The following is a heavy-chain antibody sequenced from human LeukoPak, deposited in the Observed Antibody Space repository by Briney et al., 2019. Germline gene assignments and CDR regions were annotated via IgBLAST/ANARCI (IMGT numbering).Heavy chain of an antibody. J-gene: IGHJ4*02. D-gene: IGHD3-3*01. CDR2: ISGNAGST. CDR3: AKGSGYDFWSGYSAHDY. V-gene: IGHV3-23*01. CDR1: GFTFSSFA. Sequence: GGSLRLSCAASGFTFSSFAMSWVRQAPGKGLEWVSTISGNAGSTYYADSAKGRFTISRDNSKNTLYLQMNSLRAADTAVYYRAKGSGYDFWSGYSAHDYWGQGTLVTVSS.